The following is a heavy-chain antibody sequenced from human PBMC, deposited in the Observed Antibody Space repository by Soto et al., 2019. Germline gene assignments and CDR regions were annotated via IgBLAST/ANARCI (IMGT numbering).Heavy chain of an antibody. CDR3: ARGVGSQMATAGWFDP. V-gene: IGHV3-30-3*01. Sequence: QVQLVESGGGVVQPGRSLRLSCASSGFTFSSFAIHWVRQPPGKGLEWVAVISYDGSNKYYADSVKGRFTISRDNSKNTLYLQMNSLRPEDTAVYYCARGVGSQMATAGWFDPWGQGTLVTVSS. J-gene: IGHJ5*02. D-gene: IGHD5-18*01. CDR2: ISYDGSNK. CDR1: GFTFSSFA.